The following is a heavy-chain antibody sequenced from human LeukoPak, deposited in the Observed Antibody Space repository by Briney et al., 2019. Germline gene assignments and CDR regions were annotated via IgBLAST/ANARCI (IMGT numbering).Heavy chain of an antibody. D-gene: IGHD3-10*01. CDR3: ARYAWSLGPAPGTPLYDY. CDR1: GFTFSNYA. V-gene: IGHV3-30-3*01. J-gene: IGHJ4*02. CDR2: ISYDGSDK. Sequence: GRSLRLSCAASGFTFSNYAMHWVRQGPGKGLEWVALISYDGSDKYYANSVKGRITIPRDNSYNTLYLQMNSLRAEDTALYYCARYAWSLGPAPGTPLYDYWGQGTLVTVSS.